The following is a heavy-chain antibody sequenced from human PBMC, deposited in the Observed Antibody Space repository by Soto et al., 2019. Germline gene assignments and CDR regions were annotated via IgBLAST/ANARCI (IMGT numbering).Heavy chain of an antibody. CDR2: IYYSGST. Sequence: SETLSLTCTVSGGSISSYYWSWIRQPPGKGLEWIGYIYYSGSTNYNPSLKSRVTISVDTSKNQFSLKLSSVTAADTAVYYCARDTLRGVDYYYYYGMDVWGQGTTVTVSS. CDR3: ARDTLRGVDYYYYYGMDV. D-gene: IGHD4-17*01. CDR1: GGSISSYY. J-gene: IGHJ6*02. V-gene: IGHV4-59*01.